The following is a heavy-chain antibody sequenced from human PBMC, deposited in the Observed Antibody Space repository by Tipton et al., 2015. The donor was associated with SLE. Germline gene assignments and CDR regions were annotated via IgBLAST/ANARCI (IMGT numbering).Heavy chain of an antibody. J-gene: IGHJ3*02. CDR2: VYYTETA. Sequence: TLSLTCTVSGGSINSYYWSWIRQPPGKGLEWIGYVYYTETASYNPSLKSRVTISVDTSKNQFSLKLSSVTAADTAVYYCARGTVQAFDIWGQGTMVTVSS. CDR1: GGSINSYY. CDR3: ARGTVQAFDI. V-gene: IGHV4-59*12. D-gene: IGHD4-11*01.